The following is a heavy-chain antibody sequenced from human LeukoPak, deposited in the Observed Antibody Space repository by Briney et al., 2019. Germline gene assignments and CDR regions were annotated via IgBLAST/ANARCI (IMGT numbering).Heavy chain of an antibody. V-gene: IGHV3-21*01. CDR1: GFTFSSYS. CDR3: ARCYDILTGYAEDYYYYYMDV. CDR2: ISSSSSYI. D-gene: IGHD3-9*01. Sequence: GGSLRLSCAASGFTFSSYSMNWVRQAPGKGLEWVSSISSSSSYIYYADSVKGRFTISRDNAKNSLYLQMNSLRAEDTAVYYCARCYDILTGYAEDYYYYYMDVWGKGTTVTISS. J-gene: IGHJ6*03.